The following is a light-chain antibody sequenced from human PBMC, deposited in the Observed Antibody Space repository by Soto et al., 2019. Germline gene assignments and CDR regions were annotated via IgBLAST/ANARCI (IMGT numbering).Light chain of an antibody. CDR2: DVS. J-gene: IGLJ3*02. CDR1: SSDVGGHNF. CDR3: SSYTSTTTWV. V-gene: IGLV2-14*01. Sequence: QSALTQPASVSGSPGQSITISCTGSSSDVGGHNFVSWYQHHPGKAPKLMIYDVSNRPSGVSNRFSGSKSGNTASLTISGLQAEDEADYYCSSYTSTTTWVFGGGTKVTVL.